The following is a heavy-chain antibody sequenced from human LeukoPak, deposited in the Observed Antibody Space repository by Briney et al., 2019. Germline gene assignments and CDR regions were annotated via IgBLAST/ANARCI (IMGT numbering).Heavy chain of an antibody. D-gene: IGHD3-10*01. J-gene: IGHJ4*02. Sequence: GGSLRLSCAASGFTFSSYWLSWVGQAQGKGLEWVAKIKQDGSEKYYVDSVKGRFTISRDNAKNSLHLQMNSLRAEDTAVYYCYGESYLFDYWGQGTLVTVSS. CDR2: IKQDGSEK. CDR1: GFTFSSYW. CDR3: YGESYLFDY. V-gene: IGHV3-7*01.